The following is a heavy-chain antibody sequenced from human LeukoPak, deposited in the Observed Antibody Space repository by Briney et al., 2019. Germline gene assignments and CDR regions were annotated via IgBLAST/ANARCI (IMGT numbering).Heavy chain of an antibody. CDR3: ARELLLGQSFDY. D-gene: IGHD7-27*01. Sequence: GGSLRLSCAASGFTFSSYSMNWVRQAPGKGLEWVSSISSSSSYIYYADSVKGRFTISRDNSKNTLYLQMNSLRAEDTAVYYCARELLLGQSFDYWGQGTLVTVSS. CDR2: ISSSSSYI. CDR1: GFTFSSYS. J-gene: IGHJ4*02. V-gene: IGHV3-21*01.